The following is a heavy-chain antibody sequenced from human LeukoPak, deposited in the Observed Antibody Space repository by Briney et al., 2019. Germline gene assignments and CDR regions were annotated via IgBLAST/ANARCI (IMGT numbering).Heavy chain of an antibody. CDR2: ISTIGTTK. D-gene: IGHD2-15*01. V-gene: IGHV3-11*01. J-gene: IGHJ4*02. CDR3: ARGYVLGAAFKYYFDY. Sequence: GGSLRLSCAASGFTFTDHYMTWLRQAPGKGLEWISYISTIGTTKYYADSVKGRFTISRDNAKNSLYLEMTSLRAEDTAVYYCARGYVLGAAFKYYFDYWGQGTLVTASS. CDR1: GFTFTDHY.